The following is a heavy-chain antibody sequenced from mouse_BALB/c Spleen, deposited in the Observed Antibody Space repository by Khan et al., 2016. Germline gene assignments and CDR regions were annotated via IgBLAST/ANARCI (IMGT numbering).Heavy chain of an antibody. V-gene: IGHV2-6*02. CDR1: GFSLTSYG. J-gene: IGHJ4*01. CDR2: IWSDGST. Sequence: QVQLKESGPGLVAPSQSLSITCTVSGFSLTSYGVHWVRQPPGKGLEWLVVIWSDGSTTYNSALKSRLSISKDNSKSQVFLKMNSHQTGATAMYYCARRDDGGGAMDYWGQGTSVTVSS. D-gene: IGHD2-3*01. CDR3: ARRDDGGGAMDY.